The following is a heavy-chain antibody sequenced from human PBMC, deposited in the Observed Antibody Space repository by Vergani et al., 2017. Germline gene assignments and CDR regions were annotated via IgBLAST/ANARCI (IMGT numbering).Heavy chain of an antibody. D-gene: IGHD3-10*01. CDR3: ARDQYYGSGSFDY. J-gene: IGHJ4*02. Sequence: VQLLESGGGLVQPGGSLRLSCAASGFTFSSYAMSWVRQAPGQGLEWMGRIIPILGIANYAQKFQGRVTITADKSTSTAYMELSSLRSEDTAVYYCARDQYYGSGSFDYWGQGTLVTVSS. V-gene: IGHV1-69*09. CDR2: IIPILGIA. CDR1: GFTFSSYA.